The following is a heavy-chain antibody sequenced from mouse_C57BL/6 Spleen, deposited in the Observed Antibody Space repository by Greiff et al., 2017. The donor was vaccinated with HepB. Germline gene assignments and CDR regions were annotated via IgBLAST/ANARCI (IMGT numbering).Heavy chain of an antibody. CDR2: ISSGGSYT. CDR3: ASHYDYDGDYYAMDY. D-gene: IGHD2-4*01. CDR1: GFTFSSYG. Sequence: EVQRVESGGDLVKPGGSLKLSCAASGFTFSSYGMSWVRQTPDKRLEWVATISSGGSYTYYPDSVKGRFTISRDNAKNTLYLQMSSLKSEDTAMYYCASHYDYDGDYYAMDYWGQGTSVTVSS. V-gene: IGHV5-6*01. J-gene: IGHJ4*01.